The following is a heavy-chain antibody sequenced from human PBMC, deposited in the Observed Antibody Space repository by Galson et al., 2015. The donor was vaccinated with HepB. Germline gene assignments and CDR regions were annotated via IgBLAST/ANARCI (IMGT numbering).Heavy chain of an antibody. CDR3: ARGEGKDGSVYDILTGLDY. CDR1: GGTFSSYA. V-gene: IGHV1-69*13. J-gene: IGHJ4*02. CDR2: IIPIFGTA. D-gene: IGHD3-9*01. Sequence: SVKVSCKASGGTFSSYAISWVRQAPGQGLEWMGGIIPIFGTANYAQKFQGRVTITADESTSTAYMELSSLRSEDTAVYYCARGEGKDGSVYDILTGLDYWGQGTLVTVSS.